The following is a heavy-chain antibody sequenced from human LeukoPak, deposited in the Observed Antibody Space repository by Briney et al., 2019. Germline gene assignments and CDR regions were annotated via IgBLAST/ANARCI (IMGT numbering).Heavy chain of an antibody. Sequence: ASVKVSCKASGYTFTSYGISWVRQAPGQGLEWMGWISAYNGNTNYAQKLQGRVTMTTDTSTSTAYMELRSLRSDDTAVYYCAIYYDILTGYYRLDYWGQGTLVTVSS. D-gene: IGHD3-9*01. V-gene: IGHV1-18*01. CDR2: ISAYNGNT. J-gene: IGHJ4*02. CDR3: AIYYDILTGYYRLDY. CDR1: GYTFTSYG.